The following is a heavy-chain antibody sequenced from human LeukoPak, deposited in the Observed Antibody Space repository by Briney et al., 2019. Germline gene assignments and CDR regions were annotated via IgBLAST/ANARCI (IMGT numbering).Heavy chain of an antibody. CDR2: ISSSSSYI. J-gene: IGHJ4*02. V-gene: IGHV3-21*01. D-gene: IGHD5-24*01. CDR1: GFTFSSYS. CDR3: ARDGDDYNYADY. Sequence: GGSLRLSCAASGFTFSSYSMNWVRQAPGKGLEWVSSISSSSSYIYYADSVKGRFTISRDNAKNSLCLQMNSLRAEDTAVYYCARDGDDYNYADYWGQGTLVTVSS.